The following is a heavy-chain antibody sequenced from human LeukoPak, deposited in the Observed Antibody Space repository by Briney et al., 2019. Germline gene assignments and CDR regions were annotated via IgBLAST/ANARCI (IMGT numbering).Heavy chain of an antibody. D-gene: IGHD5-24*01. CDR2: IYYSGST. Sequence: SETLSLTCAVYGGSFSGYYWGWIRQPPGKGLEWIGTIYYSGSTYHNPSLKSRVTISVDTSRNQFSLKLSSVTAADRAVYYCAKNYQFDAFDIWGHGTMVTVSS. V-gene: IGHV4-34*01. CDR3: AKNYQFDAFDI. CDR1: GGSFSGYY. J-gene: IGHJ3*02.